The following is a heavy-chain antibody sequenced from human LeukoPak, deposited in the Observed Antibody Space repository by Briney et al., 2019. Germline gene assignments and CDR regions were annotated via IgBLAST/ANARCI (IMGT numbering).Heavy chain of an antibody. CDR3: ARERRGSYYYDSSGYYPNAFDI. CDR1: GGTFSSYA. V-gene: IGHV1-69*13. Sequence: SVKVSCKASGGTFSSYAISWVRQAPGQGLEWMGGIIPIFGTANYAQKLQGRVTITADESTSTAYMELSSLRSEDTAVYYCARERRGSYYYDSSGYYPNAFDIWGQGTMVTVSS. J-gene: IGHJ3*02. CDR2: IIPIFGTA. D-gene: IGHD3-22*01.